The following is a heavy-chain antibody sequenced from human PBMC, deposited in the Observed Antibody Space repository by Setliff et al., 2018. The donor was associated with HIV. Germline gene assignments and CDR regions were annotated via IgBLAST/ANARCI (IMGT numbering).Heavy chain of an antibody. V-gene: IGHV1-69*05. Sequence: GASVKVSCKASGYTFTAYYMHWVRQAPGRGLEWMGGIIPVFGSAHYAQKFQDRITITTDESTSSVFVELSNLRPDDTAIYYCARDRAEADVGGGVRGPTYFCDYWGQGTLVTVSS. CDR3: ARDRAEADVGGGVRGPTYFCDY. J-gene: IGHJ4*02. CDR1: GYTFTAYY. D-gene: IGHD3-16*01. CDR2: IIPVFGSA.